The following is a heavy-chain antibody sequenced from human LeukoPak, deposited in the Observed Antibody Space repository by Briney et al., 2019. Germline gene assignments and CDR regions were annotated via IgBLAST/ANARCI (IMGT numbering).Heavy chain of an antibody. D-gene: IGHD6-19*01. CDR2: ISGSGGST. CDR1: GFTFSSYA. V-gene: IGHV3-23*01. CDR3: AKSYSGWFYYFDY. J-gene: IGHJ4*02. Sequence: GGSLRLSCAASGFTFSSYAMSWVRQAPGKGLEWVSAISGSGGSTYYADSVKGRFAISRDNSKNTLYLQMNSLRAEDTAVYYCAKSYSGWFYYFDYWGQGTLVTVSS.